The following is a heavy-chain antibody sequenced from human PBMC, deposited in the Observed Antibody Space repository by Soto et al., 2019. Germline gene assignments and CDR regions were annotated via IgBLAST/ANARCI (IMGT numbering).Heavy chain of an antibody. J-gene: IGHJ4*02. CDR3: ARPDYGDYEFYFDY. V-gene: IGHV3-33*01. D-gene: IGHD4-17*01. CDR2: IWYDGSNK. Sequence: GGSLRLSCAASVFTFSSYGMHWLRQAPGKGLEWVAVIWYDGSNKYYADSVKGRFTISRDNSKNTLYLQMNSLRAEDTAVYYCARPDYGDYEFYFDYWGQGTLVTVSS. CDR1: VFTFSSYG.